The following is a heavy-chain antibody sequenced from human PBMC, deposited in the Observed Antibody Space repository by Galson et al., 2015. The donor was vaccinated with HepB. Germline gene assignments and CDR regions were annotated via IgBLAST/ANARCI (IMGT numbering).Heavy chain of an antibody. Sequence: SLRLSCAASGFTFSSYWMSWVRQAPGKGLEWVANIKQDGSEKYYVDSVKGRFTISRDNAENSLYLQMNSLRAEDTAVYYCEAGPSMAVDYWGQGTLVTVSS. CDR2: IKQDGSEK. CDR1: GFTFSSYW. J-gene: IGHJ4*02. D-gene: IGHD5-24*01. V-gene: IGHV3-7*03. CDR3: EAGPSMAVDY.